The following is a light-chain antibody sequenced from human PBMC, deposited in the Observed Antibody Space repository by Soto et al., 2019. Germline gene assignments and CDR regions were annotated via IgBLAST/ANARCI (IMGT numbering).Light chain of an antibody. CDR2: GAS. J-gene: IGKJ4*01. CDR1: QSVSSN. Sequence: EIGMTQSPATLSVSPGERATLCCRSSQSVSSNLAWYQQKPGQARRLLIYGASTRATGIPARFSGSGSGTEFTLTISSLQSEDFAVYYCQQYNNWPLTFGGGTKVDIK. V-gene: IGKV3-15*01. CDR3: QQYNNWPLT.